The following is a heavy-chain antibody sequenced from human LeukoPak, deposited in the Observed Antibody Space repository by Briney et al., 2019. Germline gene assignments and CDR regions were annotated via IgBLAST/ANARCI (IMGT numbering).Heavy chain of an antibody. D-gene: IGHD6-19*01. J-gene: IGHJ4*02. CDR1: GGSFSGYY. Sequence: SETLSLTCAVYGGSFSGYYWSWIRQPPGKGLEWTGEINHSGSTNYNPSLKSRVTISVDTSKNQFSLKLSSVTAADTAVYYCARGPRRQQWLVRRIQAPFDYWGQGTLVTVSS. V-gene: IGHV4-34*01. CDR2: INHSGST. CDR3: ARGPRRQQWLVRRIQAPFDY.